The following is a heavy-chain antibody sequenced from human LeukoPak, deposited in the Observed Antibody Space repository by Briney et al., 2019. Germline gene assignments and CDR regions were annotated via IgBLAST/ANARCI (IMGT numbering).Heavy chain of an antibody. D-gene: IGHD5-12*01. V-gene: IGHV3-74*01. CDR2: IKTDGSST. Sequence: QTGGSLRLSCAASGFTINTYWMHWVRQAPGKGLVWVSLIKTDGSSTDYADSVRGRFTIARDDAKNTLYLQMNSLRAEDTAIYYCVRDGVGTMPYDYWGQGTLVTVSS. CDR1: GFTINTYW. J-gene: IGHJ4*02. CDR3: VRDGVGTMPYDY.